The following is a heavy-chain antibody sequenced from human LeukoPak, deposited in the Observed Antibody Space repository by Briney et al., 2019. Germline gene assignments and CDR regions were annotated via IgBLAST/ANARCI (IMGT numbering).Heavy chain of an antibody. CDR2: IVNSGGIT. V-gene: IGHV3-23*01. Sequence: AGGSLRLSCVASGFTFSNYAMSWVRQAPGKGLEWVSGIVNSGGITYYADSVRGRLTISRDNSKKTVYLQMSSLRGDDTAIYYCAKDRAGYSYGMFDSWGQGTLVTVSS. CDR3: AKDRAGYSYGMFDS. D-gene: IGHD5-18*01. CDR1: GFTFSNYA. J-gene: IGHJ4*02.